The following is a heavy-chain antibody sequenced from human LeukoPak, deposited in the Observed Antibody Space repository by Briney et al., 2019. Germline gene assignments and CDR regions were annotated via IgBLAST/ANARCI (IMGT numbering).Heavy chain of an antibody. CDR1: GYTFTSYA. CDR3: ATHGQWLVKYFQH. D-gene: IGHD6-19*01. V-gene: IGHV7-4-1*02. CDR2: INTNTGNP. Sequence: ASVKVSCKASGYTFTSYAMNWVRQAPGQGLEWMGWINTNTGNPTYAQGFTGRFVFSLDTSVGTAYLQISSLKAEDTAVYYCATHGQWLVKYFQHWGQGTLVTVSS. J-gene: IGHJ1*01.